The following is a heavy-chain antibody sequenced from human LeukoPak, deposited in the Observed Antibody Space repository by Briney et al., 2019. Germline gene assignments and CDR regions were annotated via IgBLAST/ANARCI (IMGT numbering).Heavy chain of an antibody. Sequence: GGSLRLSRAASGFIFIDYDMHWVRQVIGKGLEWVSAIGIRGDTHYSGSVKGRFTISRENAESSLYLQMNSLRAEDTAVYYCARGGIQVSGIDEFDYWGQGTLVTVSS. D-gene: IGHD6-19*01. CDR1: GFIFIDYD. CDR3: ARGGIQVSGIDEFDY. CDR2: IGIRGDT. V-gene: IGHV3-13*01. J-gene: IGHJ4*02.